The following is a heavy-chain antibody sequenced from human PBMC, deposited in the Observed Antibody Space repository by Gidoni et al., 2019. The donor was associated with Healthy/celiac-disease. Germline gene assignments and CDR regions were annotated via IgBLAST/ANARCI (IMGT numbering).Heavy chain of an antibody. CDR2: IYHSGST. Sequence: GLEWIGEIYHSGSTNYNPSLKSRVTISVDKSKNQFSLKLSSVTAADTAVYYCARTGEGPYYYYYMDVWGKGTTVTVSS. D-gene: IGHD2-8*02. V-gene: IGHV4-4*02. J-gene: IGHJ6*03. CDR3: ARTGEGPYYYYYMDV.